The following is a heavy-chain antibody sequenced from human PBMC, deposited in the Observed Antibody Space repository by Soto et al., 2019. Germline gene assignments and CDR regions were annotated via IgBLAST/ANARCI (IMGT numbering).Heavy chain of an antibody. J-gene: IGHJ4*02. CDR1: GGSISSSSYY. Sequence: SETLSLTCTVSGGSISSSSYYWGWIRQPPGKGLEWIGNIYYSGSTNYNPSLKSRVTISVDTSKNQFSLKLSSVTAADTAVYYCARVSWDTAMVTDYWGQGTLVTVSS. CDR3: ARVSWDTAMVTDY. D-gene: IGHD5-18*01. V-gene: IGHV4-39*07. CDR2: IYYSGST.